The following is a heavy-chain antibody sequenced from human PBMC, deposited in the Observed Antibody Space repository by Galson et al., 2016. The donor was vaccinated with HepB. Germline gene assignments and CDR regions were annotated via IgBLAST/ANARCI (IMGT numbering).Heavy chain of an antibody. CDR3: AREGDGAYFDY. Sequence: SLRLSCAASGFTFSDYSMSWVRQAPGKGLEWVSFITGRSYPYKHYADSVRGRFTISRDDAKNSLYLQMNSLRSEDTAVYYCAREGDGAYFDYWGQGTLVSVSS. J-gene: IGHJ4*02. V-gene: IGHV3-21*04. CDR1: GFTFSDYS. D-gene: IGHD3-16*01. CDR2: ITGRSYPYK.